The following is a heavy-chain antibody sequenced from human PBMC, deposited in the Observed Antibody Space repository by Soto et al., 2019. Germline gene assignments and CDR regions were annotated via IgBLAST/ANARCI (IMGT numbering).Heavy chain of an antibody. Sequence: GGSLRLSCVASGFTFSNYAMSWVRQAPGKGLEWVSAISNSGGSTYSADSVKGRFTVSRDNSKNTLYLQMNSLTADDTAVYYCAKDVSWQQVLACLGSWGQGTLVTVCS. J-gene: IGHJ4*02. V-gene: IGHV3-23*01. CDR1: GFTFSNYA. CDR2: ISNSGGST. D-gene: IGHD6-13*01. CDR3: AKDVSWQQVLACLGS.